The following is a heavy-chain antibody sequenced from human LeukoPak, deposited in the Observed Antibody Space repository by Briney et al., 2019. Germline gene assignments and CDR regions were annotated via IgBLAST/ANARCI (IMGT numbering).Heavy chain of an antibody. CDR3: AREHYTSGWYIRD. Sequence: SETLSLTCTVSGGSINTYYWSWIRQPPGKGLEWIGYIYYSGSTNYNPSLKSRVTISIDTSKIQFSLKPTSVTAADTAVYYCAREHYTSGWYIRDWGQGTLVTVSS. CDR1: GGSINTYY. V-gene: IGHV4-59*01. J-gene: IGHJ4*02. D-gene: IGHD6-19*01. CDR2: IYYSGST.